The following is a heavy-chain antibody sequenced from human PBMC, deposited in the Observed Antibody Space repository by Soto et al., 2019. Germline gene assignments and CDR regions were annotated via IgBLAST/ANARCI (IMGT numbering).Heavy chain of an antibody. CDR3: AKARCSTTDCYVPDY. Sequence: EVQLLESGGALVQPGGSLRLSCVASGFTFSTYTMSWFRQAPGKGLEWVSVISGSGGSPSYADSVQGRFSIYRDNSKNTLYLQRNSLRGDDTAMYYCAKARCSTTDCYVPDYWGRGTLVTVSS. J-gene: IGHJ4*02. CDR2: ISGSGGSP. D-gene: IGHD2-2*01. CDR1: GFTFSTYT. V-gene: IGHV3-23*01.